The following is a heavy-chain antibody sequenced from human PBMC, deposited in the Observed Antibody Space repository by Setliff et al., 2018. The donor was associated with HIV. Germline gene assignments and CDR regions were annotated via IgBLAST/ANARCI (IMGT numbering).Heavy chain of an antibody. D-gene: IGHD2-2*01. CDR3: ARGGEYQVLHYYYSGMDV. Sequence: ASVKVSCKASGYTFTRYGISWVRQAPGQGLEWMGWISANNGNTKYAQRLQGRVTMTTDTSTSTAYMDLRSLRSDDTAVYFCARGGEYQVLHYYYSGMDVWGQGTTVTVSS. V-gene: IGHV1-18*01. J-gene: IGHJ6*02. CDR2: ISANNGNT. CDR1: GYTFTRYG.